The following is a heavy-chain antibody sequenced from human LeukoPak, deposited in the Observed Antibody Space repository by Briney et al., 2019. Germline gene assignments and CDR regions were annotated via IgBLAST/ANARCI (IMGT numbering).Heavy chain of an antibody. Sequence: SVKVSCKASGGTFSSYAISWVRQAPGQGLEWMGGIIPIFGTANYAQKFQGRVTITADESTGTAYMELSSLRSEDTAVYYCARDEKANLYAFDIWGQGTMVTVSS. CDR2: IIPIFGTA. J-gene: IGHJ3*02. CDR1: GGTFSSYA. V-gene: IGHV1-69*13. CDR3: ARDEKANLYAFDI.